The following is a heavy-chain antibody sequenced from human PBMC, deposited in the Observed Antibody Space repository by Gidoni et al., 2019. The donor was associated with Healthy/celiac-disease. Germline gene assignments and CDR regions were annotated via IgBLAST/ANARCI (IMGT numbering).Heavy chain of an antibody. Sequence: QVQLVESGGGVVQPGRSLRLSCAASGFTFSSYGMHWVRQAPGKGLEWVEVIWYDGSNKYYADSVKGRFTISRDNSKNTLYLQMNSLRAEDTAVYYCARGRRIAARNAPDYWGQGTLVTVSS. CDR2: IWYDGSNK. D-gene: IGHD6-6*01. CDR1: GFTFSSYG. V-gene: IGHV3-33*01. J-gene: IGHJ4*02. CDR3: ARGRRIAARNAPDY.